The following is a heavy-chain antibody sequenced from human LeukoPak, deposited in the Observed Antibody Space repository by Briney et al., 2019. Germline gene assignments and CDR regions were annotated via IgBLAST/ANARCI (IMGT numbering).Heavy chain of an antibody. V-gene: IGHV3-48*03. J-gene: IGHJ4*03. D-gene: IGHD2-15*01. CDR3: AREYCSGGSCYFGEPFDY. Sequence: GGSLRLSCAASGFTFSSYEMNWVRQAPGKGLEWVSYISSSGSTIYYADSVKGRFTISRDNAKNSLYLQMNSPRAEDTAVYYCAREYCSGGSCYFGEPFDYWGQGTTVTVSS. CDR2: ISSSGSTI. CDR1: GFTFSSYE.